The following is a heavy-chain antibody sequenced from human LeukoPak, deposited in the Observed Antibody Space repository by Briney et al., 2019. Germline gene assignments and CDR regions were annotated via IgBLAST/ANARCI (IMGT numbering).Heavy chain of an antibody. CDR3: ARNSLSYYDFWSGYYTPPDY. CDR1: GYTFTSYA. J-gene: IGHJ4*02. CDR2: INAGNGNT. Sequence: ASVKVSCKASGYTFTSYAMHWVRQAPGQRLEWMGWINAGNGNTKYSQKFQGRVTITRDTSASTAYMELSSLRSEDTAVYYCARNSLSYYDFWSGYYTPPDYWGQGTLVTVSS. V-gene: IGHV1-3*01. D-gene: IGHD3-3*01.